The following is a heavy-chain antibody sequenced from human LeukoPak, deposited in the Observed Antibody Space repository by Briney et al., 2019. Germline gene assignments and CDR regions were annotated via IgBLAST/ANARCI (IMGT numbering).Heavy chain of an antibody. Sequence: GEPLKISCKGSGYSFTTSWIGWVRQLPGKGLEWMGIIYPGDSDTRYSPSFQGQVTISADKSISTAYLQWSSLKASDTAMYYCALNPGAAAGPHYYYGMDVWGQGTTVTVSS. D-gene: IGHD6-13*01. J-gene: IGHJ6*02. CDR2: IYPGDSDT. CDR1: GYSFTTSW. V-gene: IGHV5-51*01. CDR3: ALNPGAAAGPHYYYGMDV.